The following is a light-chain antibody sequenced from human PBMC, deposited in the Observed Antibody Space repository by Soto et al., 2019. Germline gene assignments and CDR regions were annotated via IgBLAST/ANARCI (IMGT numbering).Light chain of an antibody. CDR3: QEYNTFSFT. J-gene: IGKJ2*01. CDR2: DIS. V-gene: IGKV1-5*01. CDR1: HSISSL. Sequence: DIQMTQSPSTLSASVGDRVTITCRASHSISSLLAWYQQKPGKAPKVIIYDISNLESGVPSRFSGSGSGNEFTLTISSLQPEDFATYYCQEYNTFSFTFGQGTRLEI.